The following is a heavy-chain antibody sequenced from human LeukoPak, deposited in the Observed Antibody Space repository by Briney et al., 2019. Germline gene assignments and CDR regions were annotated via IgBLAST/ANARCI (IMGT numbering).Heavy chain of an antibody. D-gene: IGHD3-10*01. V-gene: IGHV1-2*02. CDR3: ALIGDHAWFDP. CDR2: INPNSGGT. CDR1: GYTFSGYY. Sequence: ASVKVSCKASGYTFSGYYIFWVRRAPGQGLEWMGWINPNSGGTNYAPEFQGRLTMTRDTSITTAYMELSTLRSDDAAVYYCALIGDHAWFDPWGQGTLVTVSS. J-gene: IGHJ5*02.